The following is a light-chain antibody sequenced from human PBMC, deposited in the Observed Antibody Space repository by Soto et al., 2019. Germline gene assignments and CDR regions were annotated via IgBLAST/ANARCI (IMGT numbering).Light chain of an antibody. Sequence: DIHMTQSPSSLSSSLGDRVTITCRTSQGISTYLAWYQQKPGKAPKNLIYGASTLQSGVPSRFSGGGSGTEFTLTISSLQPEDFATYYCQELNSYPRTFGQGTKVDIK. V-gene: IGKV1-9*01. CDR2: GAS. CDR1: QGISTY. J-gene: IGKJ1*01. CDR3: QELNSYPRT.